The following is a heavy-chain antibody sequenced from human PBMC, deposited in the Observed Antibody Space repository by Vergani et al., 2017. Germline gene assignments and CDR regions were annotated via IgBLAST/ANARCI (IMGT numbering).Heavy chain of an antibody. J-gene: IGHJ6*03. D-gene: IGHD6-13*01. CDR2: IWYDGSNK. CDR1: GFTFSNYG. Sequence: QVQLVESGGGVVQPGRSLRLSCAASGFTFSNYGMHWVRQAPGKGLEWVAVIWYDGSNKYYADSVKGRFTMSRDNSKNTLKLQMNSLRAEDTAVYSCARDQGRPXTGIAAAGLRDYYYMDVWGKGTTVTVSS. V-gene: IGHV3-33*01. CDR3: ARDQGRPXTGIAAAGLRDYYYMDV.